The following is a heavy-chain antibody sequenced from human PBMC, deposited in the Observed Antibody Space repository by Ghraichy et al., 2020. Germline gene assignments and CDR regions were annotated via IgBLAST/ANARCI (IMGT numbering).Heavy chain of an antibody. CDR3: AREISGIAVAATFDY. V-gene: IGHV1-46*01. J-gene: IGHJ4*02. D-gene: IGHD6-19*01. CDR2: INPSGGST. CDR1: GYTFTSYY. Sequence: SVKVSCKASGYTFTSYYMHWVRQAPGQGLEWMGIINPSGGSTSYAQKFQGRVTMTRDTSTSTVYMELSSLRSEDTAVYYCAREISGIAVAATFDYWGQGTLVTVSS.